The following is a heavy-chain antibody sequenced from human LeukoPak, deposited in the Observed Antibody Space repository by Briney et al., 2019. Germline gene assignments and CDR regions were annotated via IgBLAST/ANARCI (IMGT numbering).Heavy chain of an antibody. Sequence: SVKVSCKASGGTFSSYAISWVRQAPGQGLEWMGRIIPILGIANYAQKFQGRVTITADKSTSTAYMELSSPRSEDTAVYYCARDRYYDSSGLSDYYYGMDVWGQGTTVTVSS. CDR2: IIPILGIA. J-gene: IGHJ6*02. V-gene: IGHV1-69*04. CDR1: GGTFSSYA. CDR3: ARDRYYDSSGLSDYYYGMDV. D-gene: IGHD3-22*01.